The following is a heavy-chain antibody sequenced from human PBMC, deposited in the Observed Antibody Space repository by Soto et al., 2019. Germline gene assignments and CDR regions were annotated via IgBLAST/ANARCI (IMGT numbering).Heavy chain of an antibody. Sequence: ASVNVSCKTSGYTFISFCISWVRQAPGQWLELMGWISNYNGNTNYAHKLQGRVSMTTDTSTSTAYMELSSLRSEDTAVYYCERMRSQHSGRDNPRSARYYWMEVWGQGTTDTVSS. CDR3: ERMRSQHSGRDNPRSARYYWMEV. J-gene: IGHJ6*02. D-gene: IGHD2-15*01. CDR2: ISNYNGNT. V-gene: IGHV1-18*04. CDR1: GYTFISFC.